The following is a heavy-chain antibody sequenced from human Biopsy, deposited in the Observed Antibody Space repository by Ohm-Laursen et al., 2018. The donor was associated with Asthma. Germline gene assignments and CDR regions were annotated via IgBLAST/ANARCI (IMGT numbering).Heavy chain of an antibody. CDR3: AREGIAVAHFDY. Sequence: SLRLSCSASGFTFSSYSMNWVRQAPGKGLEWVAVISYDGSNKYYADSVKGRFTISRDNSKNTPYLQMNSLRAEDTAVYYCAREGIAVAHFDYWGQGTLVTVSS. J-gene: IGHJ4*02. CDR1: GFTFSSYS. D-gene: IGHD6-19*01. CDR2: ISYDGSNK. V-gene: IGHV3-30*03.